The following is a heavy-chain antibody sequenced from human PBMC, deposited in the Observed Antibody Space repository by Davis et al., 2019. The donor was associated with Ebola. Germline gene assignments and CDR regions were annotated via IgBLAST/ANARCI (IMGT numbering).Heavy chain of an antibody. V-gene: IGHV4-34*01. CDR3: ARGSRFREFRRFDP. CDR2: INHSGST. Sequence: SETLSLTCAVYGGSFSGYYWSWIRQPPGKGLEWIGEINHSGSTNYNPPLKSRVTISVDTSKNQFSLKLSSATAADTAVYYCARGSRFREFRRFDPWGQGTLVTVSS. D-gene: IGHD3-10*01. J-gene: IGHJ5*02. CDR1: GGSFSGYY.